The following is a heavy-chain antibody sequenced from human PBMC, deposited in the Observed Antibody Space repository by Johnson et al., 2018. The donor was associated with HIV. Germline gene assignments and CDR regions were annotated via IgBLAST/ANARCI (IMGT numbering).Heavy chain of an antibody. CDR2: IYSGGST. V-gene: IGHV3-66*02. J-gene: IGHJ3*01. D-gene: IGHD2-15*01. CDR1: GFTVSSNY. Sequence: VQLVESGGGLVQPGGSLRLSCAASGFTVSSNYMSWVRQAPGKGLEWASVIYSGGSTYYADSVKGRFTISRDNSKTTLFLQMKSLRPEDTAVYFWAKEDCSAIVCSDDGFHLWGQGTMVTLSS. CDR3: AKEDCSAIVCSDDGFHL.